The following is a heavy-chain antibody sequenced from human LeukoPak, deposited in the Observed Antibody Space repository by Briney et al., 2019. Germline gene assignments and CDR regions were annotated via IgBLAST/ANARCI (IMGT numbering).Heavy chain of an antibody. D-gene: IGHD1-1*01. CDR3: ARDIGPPTSVTHWYFDL. Sequence: SETLSLTCTVSGGSISSYYWSWIRQPPGKGLEWIGYIYYSGSTNYNPSLKSRVTISVDTSKNQFSLRLSSVTAADTAVYYCARDIGPPTSVTHWYFDLWGRGTLVTVSS. V-gene: IGHV4-59*01. CDR2: IYYSGST. J-gene: IGHJ2*01. CDR1: GGSISSYY.